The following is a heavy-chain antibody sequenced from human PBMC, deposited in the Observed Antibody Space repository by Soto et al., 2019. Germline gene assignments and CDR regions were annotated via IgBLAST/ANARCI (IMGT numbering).Heavy chain of an antibody. D-gene: IGHD3-10*01. CDR2: IYHSGST. CDR3: ARARMVRGVIYYYGMDV. V-gene: IGHV4-31*03. Sequence: QVQLQESGPGLVKSSQTLSLTCTVSGGSISSGGNYWSWIRQHPGKGLEWIGYIYHSGSTYYNPSLKSRVTISVDTSKHQYSLKLNSVTAADTAGYYCARARMVRGVIYYYGMDVWGQATTVTVSS. CDR1: GGSISSGGNY. J-gene: IGHJ6*02.